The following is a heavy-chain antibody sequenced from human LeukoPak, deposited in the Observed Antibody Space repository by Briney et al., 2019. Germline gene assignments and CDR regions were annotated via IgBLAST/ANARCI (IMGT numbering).Heavy chain of an antibody. CDR3: ARQMYSSRNWFDP. CDR2: IYTSGST. J-gene: IGHJ5*02. D-gene: IGHD6-19*01. CDR1: GGSISSYY. V-gene: IGHV4-4*09. Sequence: PSETLSLTCTVSGGSISSYYWSWIRQPPGKGLERIGYIYTSGSTNYNPSLKSRVTISVDTSKNQFSLKLSSVTAADTAVYYCARQMYSSRNWFDPWGQGTLVTVSS.